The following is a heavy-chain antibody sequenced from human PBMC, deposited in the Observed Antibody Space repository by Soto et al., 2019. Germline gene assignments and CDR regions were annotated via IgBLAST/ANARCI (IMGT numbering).Heavy chain of an antibody. V-gene: IGHV1-18*01. D-gene: IGHD2-8*01. CDR2: ISGYNGDT. CDR3: AKNGQPPYYYYGLDV. CDR1: GYTFTRYG. J-gene: IGHJ6*02. Sequence: ASVKVSCKASGYTFTRYGISWVRQAPGQGLEWMGWISGYNGDTNYAQKFQDRVSMTIDTSTGTAYMELRSLTSDDTAIYYCAKNGQPPYYYYGLDVGAQGTKVTVSS.